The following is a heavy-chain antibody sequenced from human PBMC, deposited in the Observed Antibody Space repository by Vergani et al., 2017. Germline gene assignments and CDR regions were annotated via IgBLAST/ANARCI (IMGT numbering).Heavy chain of an antibody. Sequence: QVQLVPSGAEVKKPGASVKVSCKASGYTFTSYGISWVRQAPGQGLEWMGWISAYNGNTNYAQKLQGRVTMTTDTSTSTAYMELRSLRSDDTAVYYCARQYFYDSSGYYSPYYYYYGMDVWGQGTTVTVSS. CDR3: ARQYFYDSSGYYSPYYYYYGMDV. J-gene: IGHJ6*02. CDR1: GYTFTSYG. CDR2: ISAYNGNT. D-gene: IGHD3-22*01. V-gene: IGHV1-18*01.